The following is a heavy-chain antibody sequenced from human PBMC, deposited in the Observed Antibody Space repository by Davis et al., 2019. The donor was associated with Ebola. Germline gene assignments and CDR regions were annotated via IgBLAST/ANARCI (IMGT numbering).Heavy chain of an antibody. CDR3: AHSYYYDSSGYYYDRFDY. J-gene: IGHJ4*02. D-gene: IGHD3-22*01. CDR1: GFSLSTSGVG. V-gene: IGHV2-5*02. CDR2: IYWDDDK. Sequence: SGPTLVNPTQTLTLTCTFSGFSLSTSGVGVGWIRQPPGQALEWLALIYWDDDKRYSQSLKSRLTINKDTSKNQVVLTMTNMDPVDTATYYCAHSYYYDSSGYYYDRFDYWGQGTLVTVSS.